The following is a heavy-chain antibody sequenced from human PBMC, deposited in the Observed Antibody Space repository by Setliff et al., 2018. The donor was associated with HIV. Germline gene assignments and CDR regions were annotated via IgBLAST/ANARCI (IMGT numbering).Heavy chain of an antibody. CDR1: GGSISSYY. CDR2: IYTSGSV. D-gene: IGHD6-19*01. J-gene: IGHJ4*02. V-gene: IGHV4-4*09. Sequence: SETLSLTCTVSGGSISSYYWSWIRQPPGKGLEWIGYIYTSGSVNYNPSLNSRVTISVDTSKNQFSLKVNSVTAADTAVYYCARSPRIGVAGEFEYWGQGTLVTFSS. CDR3: ARSPRIGVAGEFEY.